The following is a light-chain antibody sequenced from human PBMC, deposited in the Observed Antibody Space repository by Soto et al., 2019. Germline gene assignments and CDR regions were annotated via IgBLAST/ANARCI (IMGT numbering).Light chain of an antibody. Sequence: QSALTQPASVSGSPGLSITISCTGTSSDVGGYSYVSWYQQHPGETPKLMIYEVSNRPSGVSHRFSGSKSGNTASLTISGLQTEDEADYYCSSFSSITREVFGGGTKLTVL. V-gene: IGLV2-14*01. CDR3: SSFSSITREV. J-gene: IGLJ2*01. CDR1: SSDVGGYSY. CDR2: EVS.